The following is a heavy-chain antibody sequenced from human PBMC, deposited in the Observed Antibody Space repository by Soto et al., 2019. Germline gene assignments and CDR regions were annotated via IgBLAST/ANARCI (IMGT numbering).Heavy chain of an antibody. CDR2: INHSGST. CDR3: ARGRYFDWLWYYYYMDV. D-gene: IGHD3-9*01. CDR1: GGSFSGYY. Sequence: QVQLQQWGAGLLKPSETLSLTCDVYGGSFSGYYWSWIRQPPGKGLEWIGEINHSGSTNYNPSLKSRVTISVDTSKNQFSLKLSSVTAADTAVYYCARGRYFDWLWYYYYMDVWGKGTTVTVSS. J-gene: IGHJ6*03. V-gene: IGHV4-34*01.